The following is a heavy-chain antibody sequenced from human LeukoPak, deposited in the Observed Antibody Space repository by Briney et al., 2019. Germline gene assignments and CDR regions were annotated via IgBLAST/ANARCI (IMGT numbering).Heavy chain of an antibody. D-gene: IGHD3-10*01. V-gene: IGHV4-39*07. CDR3: ASARHGSGSYDRDY. Sequence: SETLSLTCTVSGGCISSSSYYWGWIRQPPGKGLEWIGSIYYSGSTYYNPSLKSRVTISVDKSKNQFSLKLSSVTAADTAGYSCASARHGSGSYDRDYWGQGTLVTVSS. CDR2: IYYSGST. J-gene: IGHJ4*02. CDR1: GGCISSSSYY.